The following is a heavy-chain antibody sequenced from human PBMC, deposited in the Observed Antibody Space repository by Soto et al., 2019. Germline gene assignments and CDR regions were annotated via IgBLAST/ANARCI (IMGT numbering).Heavy chain of an antibody. D-gene: IGHD3-16*02. CDR1: GFTFSSYS. V-gene: IGHV3-48*02. J-gene: IGHJ4*02. CDR2: ISSSSSTI. CDR3: ARGRGSLIGLPYYFDY. Sequence: GGSLRLSCAASGFTFSSYSMNWVRQAPGKGLEWVSYISSSSSTIYYADSVKGRFTISRDNAKNSLYLQMNSLRDEDTAVYYCARGRGSLIGLPYYFDYWGQGTLVTVSS.